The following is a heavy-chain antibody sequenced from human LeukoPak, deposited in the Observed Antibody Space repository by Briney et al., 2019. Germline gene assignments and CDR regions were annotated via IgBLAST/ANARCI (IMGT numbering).Heavy chain of an antibody. J-gene: IGHJ4*02. Sequence: PSETLSLTCAVYGGSFSGYYWSWIRQPPGKGLEWIGEINHSGSTNYNPSLKSRVTISVDTSKNQFSLKLSSVTAADTAVYYCASFTMVRGVIMTGIDYWGQGTLVTVSS. D-gene: IGHD3-10*01. CDR2: INHSGST. CDR3: ASFTMVRGVIMTGIDY. V-gene: IGHV4-34*01. CDR1: GGSFSGYY.